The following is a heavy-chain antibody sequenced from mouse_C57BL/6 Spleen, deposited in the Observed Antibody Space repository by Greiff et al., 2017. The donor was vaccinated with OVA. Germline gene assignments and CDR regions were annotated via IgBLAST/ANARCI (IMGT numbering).Heavy chain of an antibody. V-gene: IGHV3-6*01. CDR3: ENNDGSCPSFPY. Sequence: ESGPGLVKPSQSLSPTCSVTGYSIPRGYYWNWFLQFPRNKLEWLGYISYDGSNNYNPSLKNRISITRDTSKNQFFLKLNSVTTEDTAPYYCENNDGSCPSFPYWCQGTLVTVSA. CDR2: ISYDGSN. D-gene: IGHD1-1*01. J-gene: IGHJ3*01. CDR1: GYSIPRGYY.